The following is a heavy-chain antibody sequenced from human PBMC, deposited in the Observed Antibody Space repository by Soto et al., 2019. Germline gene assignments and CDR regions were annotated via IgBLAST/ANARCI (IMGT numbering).Heavy chain of an antibody. V-gene: IGHV3-23*01. J-gene: IGHJ4*02. CDR2: ISGSGGST. CDR1: GFTFSSYA. D-gene: IGHD6-19*01. CDR3: AKDPNPQEQWLVSHYFDY. Sequence: EVQLLESGGGLVQPGGSLRLSCAASGFTFSSYAMSWVRQAPGKGLEWVSAISGSGGSTYYADSVKGRFTISRDNSKNTLSLQMNSLRAEDTAVYYCAKDPNPQEQWLVSHYFDYWGQGTLITVSS.